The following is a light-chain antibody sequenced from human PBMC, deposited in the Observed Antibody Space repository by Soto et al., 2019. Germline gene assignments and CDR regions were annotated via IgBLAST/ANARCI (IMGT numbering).Light chain of an antibody. J-gene: IGLJ1*01. CDR1: SSDVGGYNY. CDR3: SSYTGRSTSV. Sequence: QSVLTQPASVSGSPGQSITISCTGTSSDVGGYNYVSWYQQHPGKAPKLMIYDVSNRPSGVSNRVSGSKSGNTASLTISGLQAEDEADYYCSSYTGRSTSVVGTRTKLTVL. V-gene: IGLV2-14*01. CDR2: DVS.